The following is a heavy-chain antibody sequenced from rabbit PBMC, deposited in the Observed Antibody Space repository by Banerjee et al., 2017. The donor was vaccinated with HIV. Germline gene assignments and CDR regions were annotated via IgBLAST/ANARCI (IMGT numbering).Heavy chain of an antibody. V-gene: IGHV1S45*01. Sequence: EESGGDLVKPEGSLTLTCTASGFSFSGSYWICWVRQAPGKGLEWIACIYDGSSGNTYYASWAKGRFTISKTSSTTVTLQMNSLTAADTAPYFCGRGDSTYYRRFKLWGPGTLVTVS. J-gene: IGHJ4*01. D-gene: IGHD8-1*01. CDR2: IYDGSSGNT. CDR1: GFSFSGSYW. CDR3: GRGDSTYYRRFKL.